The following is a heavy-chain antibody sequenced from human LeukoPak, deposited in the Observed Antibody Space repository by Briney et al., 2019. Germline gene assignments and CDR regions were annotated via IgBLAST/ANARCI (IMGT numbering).Heavy chain of an antibody. J-gene: IGHJ6*02. D-gene: IGHD6-13*01. CDR3: TPMYSSSHPYGMDV. CDR2: IKSKTDGGTT. CDR1: GFTFSSYW. Sequence: GGSLRLSCAASGFTFSSYWMSWVRQAPGKGLEWVGRIKSKTDGGTTDYAAPVKGRFTISRDDSKNTLYLQMNSLKTEDTAVYYCTPMYSSSHPYGMDVWGQGTTVTVSS. V-gene: IGHV3-15*01.